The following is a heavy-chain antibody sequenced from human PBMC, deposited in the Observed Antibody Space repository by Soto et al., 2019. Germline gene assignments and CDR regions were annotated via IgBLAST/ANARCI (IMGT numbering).Heavy chain of an antibody. V-gene: IGHV4-59*01. Sequence: VQLQESGPGLVKPSETLSLTCRVSGGSIGAFAWSWIRQPPGEGLEWIGCVYYTGSTNYNPSLKSRSSIFLDSSKNHFSLTLTSLTAADTALYFCARGDGYDYGDWFASWGQGKLVIVSS. D-gene: IGHD5-12*01. CDR3: ARGDGYDYGDWFAS. CDR1: GGSIGAFA. CDR2: VYYTGST. J-gene: IGHJ5*01.